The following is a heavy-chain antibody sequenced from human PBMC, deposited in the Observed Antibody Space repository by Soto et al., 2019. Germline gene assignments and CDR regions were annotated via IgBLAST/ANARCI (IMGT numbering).Heavy chain of an antibody. V-gene: IGHV1-69*01. CDR2: IVPIIGAA. CDR1: GGTFSSYA. D-gene: IGHD3-16*02. CDR3: ARAQPSEIRLGGNIVVPNSDDFDI. J-gene: IGHJ3*02. Sequence: QVQLVQSGAEVNKPGSSVKVSCKASGGTFSSYAIRWVRQSPGQGLEWMGGIVPIIGAAQYAEKFRARVNLISGEFTRTADMELSRLRSDDTAVYYCARAQPSEIRLGGNIVVPNSDDFDICDLATMVTVSS.